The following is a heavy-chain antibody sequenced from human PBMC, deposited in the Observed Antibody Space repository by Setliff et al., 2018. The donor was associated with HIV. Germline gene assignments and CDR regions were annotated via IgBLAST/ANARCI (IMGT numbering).Heavy chain of an antibody. CDR1: GFSFSGYW. D-gene: IGHD1-1*01. CDR3: ARRTYPGSYTPYFDY. V-gene: IGHV4-38-2*01. Sequence: GSLRLSCAASGFSFSGYWMSWIRQPPGKGLEWIGTIYHSGRTDYNPSLETRATISVDTSKNQFSLRLTSVTAADTAVYYCARRTYPGSYTPYFDYWGQGTLVTVSS. J-gene: IGHJ4*02. CDR2: IYHSGRT.